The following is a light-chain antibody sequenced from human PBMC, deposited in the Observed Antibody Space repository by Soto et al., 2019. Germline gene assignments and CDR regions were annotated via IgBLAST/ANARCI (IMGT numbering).Light chain of an antibody. V-gene: IGKV3D-15*01. CDR3: QEHNGWPPYT. Sequence: ETVRTQSPAILSVSPGERATLSCRASQSIGSNLAWYQQKPGQAPRLLIYGASRRVTGIPDRFSGSGSGTDFTLTISTLQSEDFAVYYCQEHNGWPPYTFGQGTELESK. CDR2: GAS. CDR1: QSIGSN. J-gene: IGKJ2*01.